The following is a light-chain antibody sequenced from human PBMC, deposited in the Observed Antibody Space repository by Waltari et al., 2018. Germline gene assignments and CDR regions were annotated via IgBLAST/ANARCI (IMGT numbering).Light chain of an antibody. CDR1: QSISSY. CDR2: AAS. V-gene: IGKV1-39*01. CDR3: QQSYSTPPERT. J-gene: IGKJ2*01. Sequence: DIQMPQSPSSLSASVGDRVTITCRASQSISSYLNWYQQKPGKAPKLLIYAASSLQSGVPSRFSGSGSGTDFTLTISSLQPEDFATYYCQQSYSTPPERTFGQGTKLEIK.